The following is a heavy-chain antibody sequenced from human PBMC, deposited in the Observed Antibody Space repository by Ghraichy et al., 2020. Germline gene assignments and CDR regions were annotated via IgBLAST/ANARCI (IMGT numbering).Heavy chain of an antibody. CDR3: ARISPSFGGVTGARVFTEFDY. CDR1: GGSISSSSYF. D-gene: IGHD3-16*01. Sequence: SETLSLTCTVSGGSISSSSYFWGWIRQPPGKGLEWIGSIYYRGNTYYNPPLKSRVTISVDMSKNQFSLKLSSVTAADTAVYYCARISPSFGGVTGARVFTEFDYWGQGTLVTVSS. J-gene: IGHJ4*02. V-gene: IGHV4-39*01. CDR2: IYYRGNT.